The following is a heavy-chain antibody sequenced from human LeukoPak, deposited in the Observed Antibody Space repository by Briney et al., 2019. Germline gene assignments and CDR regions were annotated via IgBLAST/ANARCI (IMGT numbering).Heavy chain of an antibody. CDR2: ISSTSSAM. CDR3: AKDSDDQWLASPPDY. D-gene: IGHD6-19*01. V-gene: IGHV3-48*01. Sequence: GGSLRLSCAASGFTFSSYSMNWVRQAPGKGLEWVSYISSTSSAMYYADSVKGRFTISRDNAKNSLYLQMNSLRAEDMAVYYCAKDSDDQWLASPPDYWGQGTLVTVSS. J-gene: IGHJ4*02. CDR1: GFTFSSYS.